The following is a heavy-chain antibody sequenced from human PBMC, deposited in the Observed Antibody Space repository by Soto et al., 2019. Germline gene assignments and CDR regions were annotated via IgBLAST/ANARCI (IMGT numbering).Heavy chain of an antibody. V-gene: IGHV4-38-2*02. CDR3: ARVHVMVVAGSTFDY. CDR2: IYHGGTT. J-gene: IGHJ4*03. Sequence: SETLSLTCTVSGDSIISGSYWGFIRQPPGEGPEWIVSIYHGGTTFYNPSLKSRISISVDTSKNQFSLRLTSVTAADTATYYCARVHVMVVAGSTFDYWGPGTLVTVSS. D-gene: IGHD6-19*01. CDR1: GDSIISGSY.